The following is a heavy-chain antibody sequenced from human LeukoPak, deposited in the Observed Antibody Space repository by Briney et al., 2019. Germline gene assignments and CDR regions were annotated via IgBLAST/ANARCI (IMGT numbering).Heavy chain of an antibody. J-gene: IGHJ4*02. CDR1: GFTFSSYA. CDR3: ARDSIDAYFDY. Sequence: PGGSLRLSCAASGFTFSSYAMHWVRQAPGKGLEWVAVISYDGSNKYYADSVKGRFTISRDNSKNTLYLQMNSLRAEDTAVYYCARDSIDAYFDYWGQGTLVTVSS. V-gene: IGHV3-30*14. CDR2: ISYDGSNK. D-gene: IGHD3-9*01.